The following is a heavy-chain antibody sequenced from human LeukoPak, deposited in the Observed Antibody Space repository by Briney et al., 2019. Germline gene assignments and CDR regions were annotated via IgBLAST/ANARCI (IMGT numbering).Heavy chain of an antibody. CDR3: ARAKYSSGWYYFDY. CDR2: ISYDGSNK. CDR1: GFTFSSYA. Sequence: PGRSLRLSCAASGFTFSSYAMHWVRQAPGKGLEWAAVISYDGSNKYYADSVKGRFTISRDNSKNTLYLQMNSLRAEDTAVYYCARAKYSSGWYYFDYWGQGTLVTVSS. V-gene: IGHV3-30-3*01. D-gene: IGHD6-19*01. J-gene: IGHJ4*02.